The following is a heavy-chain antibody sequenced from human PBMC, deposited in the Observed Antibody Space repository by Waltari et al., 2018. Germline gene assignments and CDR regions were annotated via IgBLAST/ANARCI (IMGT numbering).Heavy chain of an antibody. CDR2: IYYSGST. D-gene: IGHD1-26*01. J-gene: IGHJ3*02. Sequence: QVQLQESGPGLVKPSETLSLTCTVSGGSISSHYWSWIRQPPGKGLEWIGYIYYSGSTNYNTSLKSRVTISVDTSKNQFSLKLSSVTAADTAVYYCARAFTGATHAFDIWGQGTMVTVSS. CDR1: GGSISSHY. V-gene: IGHV4-59*11. CDR3: ARAFTGATHAFDI.